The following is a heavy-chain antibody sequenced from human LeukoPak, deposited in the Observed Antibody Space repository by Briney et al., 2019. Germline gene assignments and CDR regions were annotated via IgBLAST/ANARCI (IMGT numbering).Heavy chain of an antibody. J-gene: IGHJ6*03. CDR3: ARGPRYCSGGSCYCYYMDV. D-gene: IGHD2-15*01. CDR1: RFTFRDHF. Sequence: GSLRLSCAASRFTFRDHFMSWIRQPPGKGLEWIGEINHSGSTNYNPSLKSRATISVDTSKNQFSLKLSSVTAADTAVYYCARGPRYCSGGSCYCYYMDVWGKGTTVTVSS. CDR2: INHSGST. V-gene: IGHV4-34*01.